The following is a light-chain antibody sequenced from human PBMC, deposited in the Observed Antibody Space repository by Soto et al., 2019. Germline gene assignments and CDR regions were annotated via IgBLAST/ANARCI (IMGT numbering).Light chain of an antibody. CDR3: SSYTGSSTFANYV. CDR1: SSNIGAGYD. V-gene: IGLV1-40*01. Sequence: QSVLTQPPSESGAPGQRVTISCTGNSSNIGAGYDVHWYQHLPGTAPKLLIYSNINRPSGVPDRFSGSKSGTSASLAITGLQAEDEADYYCSSYTGSSTFANYVFRTGTKVTVL. CDR2: SNI. J-gene: IGLJ1*01.